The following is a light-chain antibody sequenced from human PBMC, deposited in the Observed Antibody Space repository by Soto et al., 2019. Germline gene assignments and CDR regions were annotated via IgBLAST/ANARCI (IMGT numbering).Light chain of an antibody. CDR3: QYLNSFPLT. J-gene: IGKJ4*01. Sequence: IQLTQSPSSLSESVGDRVTITCRASQVISKYLDWYQQKPGTAPKLLIYLASTLQCGVPSRFSGSGSGTDFSLTISSLPTEEVEAYYCQYLNSFPLTFGGGTKVEIK. CDR2: LAS. CDR1: QVISKY. V-gene: IGKV1-9*01.